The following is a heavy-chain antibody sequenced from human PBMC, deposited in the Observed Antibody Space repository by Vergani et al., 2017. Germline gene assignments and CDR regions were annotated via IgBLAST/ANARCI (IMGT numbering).Heavy chain of an antibody. CDR3: ARDSIAAAGKVGYYFDY. CDR1: GFTFSSYA. D-gene: IGHD6-13*01. J-gene: IGHJ4*02. V-gene: IGHV3-30-3*01. CDR2: ISYDGSNK. Sequence: QVQLVESGGGVVQPGRSLRLSCAASGFTFSSYAMHWVRQAPGKGLEWVAVISYDGSNKYYADSVKGRFTISRDNSKNTLYLQMNSLRAEDTAVYYCARDSIAAAGKVGYYFDYWGQGTLVTVSS.